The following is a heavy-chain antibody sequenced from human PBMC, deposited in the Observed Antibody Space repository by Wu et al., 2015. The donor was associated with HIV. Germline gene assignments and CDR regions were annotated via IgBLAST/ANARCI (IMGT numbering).Heavy chain of an antibody. J-gene: IGHJ6*02. CDR3: ARVRGEXTYGPSPYGMDV. CDR2: VTPRGGK. V-gene: IGHV1-2*02. D-gene: IGHD3-10*01. Sequence: QMQLVQSGAEVKKPGASVKVSCRASGHSFSDSYMHWVRQTPGQGLEWMGWVTPRGGKNYAQKFQGRVTMTRDTMELSRLTSDDTAIYFCARVRGEXTYGPSPYGMDVWGQGTTVIVSS. CDR1: GHSFSDSY.